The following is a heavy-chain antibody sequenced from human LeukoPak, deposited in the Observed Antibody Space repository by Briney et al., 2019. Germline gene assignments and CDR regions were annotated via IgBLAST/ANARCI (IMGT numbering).Heavy chain of an antibody. CDR2: IYYSGST. CDR1: GGSISSGGYY. V-gene: IGHV4-31*03. CDR3: VTVKPDGYSDY. D-gene: IGHD5-24*01. J-gene: IGHJ4*02. Sequence: PSETLSLTCTVSGGSISSGGYYWSWIRQHPGKGLEWIGYIYYSGSTHYNPSLKSRVTISVDTSKNQFSLKLSSVTAADTAVYYCVTVKPDGYSDYWGQGTLVTVSS.